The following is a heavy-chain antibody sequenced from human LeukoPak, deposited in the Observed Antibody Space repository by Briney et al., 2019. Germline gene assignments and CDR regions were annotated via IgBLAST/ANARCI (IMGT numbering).Heavy chain of an antibody. Sequence: GEPLKLSCKGSGYSFTSYWIGWVRQMPGKGLEWMGITYPGDSDTRYSPSFQGQVTISADKSISTAYLQWSSLKASDTAMYYCARPTACSGGSCFDYWGQGTLVTVSS. CDR1: GYSFTSYW. CDR2: TYPGDSDT. V-gene: IGHV5-51*01. D-gene: IGHD2-15*01. J-gene: IGHJ4*02. CDR3: ARPTACSGGSCFDY.